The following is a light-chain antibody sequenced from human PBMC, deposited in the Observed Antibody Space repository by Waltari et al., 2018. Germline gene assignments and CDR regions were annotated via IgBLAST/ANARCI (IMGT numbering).Light chain of an antibody. V-gene: IGLV2-11*01. CDR2: YVS. CDR3: CSYAGSYTYV. J-gene: IGLJ1*01. CDR1: SSDVGGYKY. Sequence: QSALTQPRSVSGSPGQSVTISCTGPSSDVGGYKYVSWYQQHPGKAPKLMIYYVSKRPSGVPDRFSGSKSGNTASLTISGLQAEDEADYYCCSYAGSYTYVFGTGTKVTVL.